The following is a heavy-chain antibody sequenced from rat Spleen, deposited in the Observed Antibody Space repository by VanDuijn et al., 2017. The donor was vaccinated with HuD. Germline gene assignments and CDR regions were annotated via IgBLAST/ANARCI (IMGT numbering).Heavy chain of an antibody. CDR2: IIYDGSRT. Sequence: EVQLAESGGGLVQPGRSLKLSCAASGFTFSDYNMAWVRQAPKKGLEWVATIIYDGSRTYYRDSVQGRFTISRDNAKSTLYLQMDSLRSEDTATYYCARERWIGTTSMDAWGQGASVTVSS. V-gene: IGHV5S10*01. D-gene: IGHD1-5*01. CDR3: ARERWIGTTSMDA. CDR1: GFTFSDYN. J-gene: IGHJ4*01.